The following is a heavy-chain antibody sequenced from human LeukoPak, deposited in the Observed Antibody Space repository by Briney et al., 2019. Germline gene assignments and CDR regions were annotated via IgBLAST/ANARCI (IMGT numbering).Heavy chain of an antibody. CDR2: ISYDGSNE. D-gene: IGHD6-13*01. CDR3: ARGAYIAAAGTVDY. CDR1: GFTFSSYT. V-gene: IGHV3-30-3*01. J-gene: IGHJ4*02. Sequence: GRSLSLSCAASGFTFSSYTMHWVRQAPGKGLESVAVISYDGSNEYSADSVKGRFTISRDNSKNTLYLQMNSLRAEDTAVYYCARGAYIAAAGTVDYWGQGTLVTVSS.